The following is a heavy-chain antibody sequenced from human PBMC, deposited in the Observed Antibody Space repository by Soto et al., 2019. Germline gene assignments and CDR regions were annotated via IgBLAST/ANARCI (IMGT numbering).Heavy chain of an antibody. J-gene: IGHJ4*02. CDR3: AKRGSSVSYYFDR. CDR2: ISGSGVGT. V-gene: IGHV3-23*01. CDR1: GFTFSNYA. D-gene: IGHD2-2*01. Sequence: GGSLRLSCAASGFTFSNYAMSWVRQAPGKGLEWVSSISGSGVGTHYADSVKGRFTISRDHSKNTLYLQLSSLRGEDTALYYCAKRGSSVSYYFDRWGQGTLVTVSS.